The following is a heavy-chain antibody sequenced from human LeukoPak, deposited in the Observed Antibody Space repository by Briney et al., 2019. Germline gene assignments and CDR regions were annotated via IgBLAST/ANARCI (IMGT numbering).Heavy chain of an antibody. D-gene: IGHD2-2*02. V-gene: IGHV4-39*07. J-gene: IGHJ5*02. CDR3: ARDGAHCSSTSCYINWFDP. CDR2: IYYSGST. Sequence: SETLSLTCTVSGGSISSYYWGWIRQPPGKGLEWIGSIYYSGSTYYNPSLKSRVTISVDTSKNQFSLKLSSVTAADTAVYYCARDGAHCSSTSCYINWFDPWGQGTLVTVSS. CDR1: GGSISSYY.